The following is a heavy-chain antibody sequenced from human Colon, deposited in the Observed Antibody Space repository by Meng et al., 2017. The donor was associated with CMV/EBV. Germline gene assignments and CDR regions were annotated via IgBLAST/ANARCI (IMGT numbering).Heavy chain of an antibody. Sequence: GSTSYCNTSNWMRKAPGHGLEWRGRNNTILGLTDYAQKLESRVTISAEKYTNTAYRGLSSLLYEDTGIDYCAKRDCCGITCPYYFETWGQGTLVTVSS. CDR3: AKRDCCGITCPYYFET. CDR2: NNTILGLT. D-gene: IGHD3-10*01. CDR1: GSTSYCNT. V-gene: IGHV1-69*02. J-gene: IGHJ4*02.